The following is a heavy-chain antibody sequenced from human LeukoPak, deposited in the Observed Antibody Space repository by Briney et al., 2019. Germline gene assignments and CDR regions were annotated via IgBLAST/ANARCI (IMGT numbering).Heavy chain of an antibody. V-gene: IGHV3-69-1*01. CDR2: ITEXTKI. CDR1: GFIFNNYV. Sequence: PGGSPRLSCAASGFIFNNYVMXXXRQAPGKGXXXXXXITEXTKISYADSVKXXFTISRDNAKNSLYLQMNSLRVEDTALYYCVREDTPTGTNLMVFWGQGTLVTVSS. J-gene: IGHJ4*02. CDR3: VREDTPTGTNLMVF. D-gene: IGHD5-18*01.